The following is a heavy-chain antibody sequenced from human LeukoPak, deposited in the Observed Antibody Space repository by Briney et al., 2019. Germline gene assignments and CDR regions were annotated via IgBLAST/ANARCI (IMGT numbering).Heavy chain of an antibody. V-gene: IGHV3-66*01. D-gene: IGHD2-2*01. J-gene: IGHJ4*02. CDR3: ARVRVVVPADGGPSDY. Sequence: GGSLRLSCAASGFTVSSNYMSWVRQAPGKGLEWVSIIYSGGSTYYADSVKGRFTTSRDNSKNTLYLQMNSLRAEDTAVYYCARVRVVVPADGGPSDYWGQGTLSPSPQ. CDR2: IYSGGST. CDR1: GFTVSSNY.